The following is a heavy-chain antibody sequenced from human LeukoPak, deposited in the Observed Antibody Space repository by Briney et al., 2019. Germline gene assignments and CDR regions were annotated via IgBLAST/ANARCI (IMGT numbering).Heavy chain of an antibody. Sequence: PSETLSLTCAVYGGSFSGYYWSWIRQPPGKGLEWIGEINHSGSTNYNPSLKSRVTISVDTSKNQFSLKLSSVTAADTAVYYCARDLMVRGVISKPFDYWGQGTLVTVSS. CDR1: GGSFSGYY. CDR3: ARDLMVRGVISKPFDY. D-gene: IGHD3-10*01. V-gene: IGHV4-34*01. J-gene: IGHJ4*02. CDR2: INHSGST.